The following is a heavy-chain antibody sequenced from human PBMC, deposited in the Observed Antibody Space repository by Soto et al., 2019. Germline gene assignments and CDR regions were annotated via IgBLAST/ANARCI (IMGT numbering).Heavy chain of an antibody. CDR3: ERCEGSTSWGYYGVDV. CDR1: GFTFSNYA. J-gene: IGHJ6*02. Sequence: QVQLVESGGGVVQPGRSLRLSCAASGFTFSNYAMHWVRQAPGKGLEWVAVIWYDGSNKYYADSVKGRFTISRDNSKNTLYLQMNSLRAEDTAVYYCERCEGSTSWGYYGVDVWGQGTTVTVSS. D-gene: IGHD2-2*01. CDR2: IWYDGSNK. V-gene: IGHV3-33*01.